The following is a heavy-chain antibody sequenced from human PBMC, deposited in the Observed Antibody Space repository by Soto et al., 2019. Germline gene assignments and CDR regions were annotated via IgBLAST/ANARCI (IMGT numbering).Heavy chain of an antibody. D-gene: IGHD3-3*01. J-gene: IGHJ4*02. CDR3: AKDFERSAFDH. CDR1: GFTFSSFA. CDR2: VSDGGGNV. Sequence: PGGSLRLSCAASGFTFSSFAMRWVRQSPGRGLEWVSMVSDGGGNVYYADSVKGRFTISRDNYKDIVYLQISSLTSDDTAVYYCAKDFERSAFDHWGQGTPVTVSS. V-gene: IGHV3-23*01.